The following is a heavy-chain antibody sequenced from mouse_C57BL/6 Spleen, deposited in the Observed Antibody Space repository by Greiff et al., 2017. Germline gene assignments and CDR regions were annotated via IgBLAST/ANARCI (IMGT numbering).Heavy chain of an antibody. Sequence: VQLQQSGAELVRPGTSVKVSCKASGYAFTNYLIEWVKQRPGQGLEWIGVINPGSGGTNYNEKFKGKATLTAYKSSSTAYMQLSSLTSEDSAVYFCARHEEGYDYDAHYAMDYWGQGTSVTVSS. CDR2: INPGSGGT. D-gene: IGHD2-4*01. CDR3: ARHEEGYDYDAHYAMDY. CDR1: GYAFTNYL. V-gene: IGHV1-54*01. J-gene: IGHJ4*01.